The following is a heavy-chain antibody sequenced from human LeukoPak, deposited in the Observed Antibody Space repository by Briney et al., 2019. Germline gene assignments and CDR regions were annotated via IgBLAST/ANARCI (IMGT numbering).Heavy chain of an antibody. CDR3: ARFPYCSGGSCYSGWFDP. CDR1: GGTFSSYA. J-gene: IGHJ5*02. CDR2: IIPILGIA. D-gene: IGHD2-15*01. V-gene: IGHV1-69*04. Sequence: ASVKVSCKASGGTFSSYAISWVRQAPGQGLEWMGRIIPILGIANYAQKFQGRVTITADKSTSTAYMELSSLRSEDTAVYYCARFPYCSGGSCYSGWFDPWGQGTLVTVSS.